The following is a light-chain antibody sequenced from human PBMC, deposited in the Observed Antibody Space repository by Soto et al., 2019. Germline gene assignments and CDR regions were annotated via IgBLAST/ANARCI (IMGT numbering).Light chain of an antibody. Sequence: EIVLTQYPGTLSLSQGDGATLSCTDSHSVSYNYLAWYQQKPGQAPRLLIYGSSSSATDIPDRFSVSGSGTDFTLTISRLETQDFVVYYWQHYVSAPPCTFCPWTKGD. CDR1: HSVSYNY. J-gene: IGKJ3*01. CDR2: GSS. V-gene: IGKV3-20*01. CDR3: QHYVSAPPCT.